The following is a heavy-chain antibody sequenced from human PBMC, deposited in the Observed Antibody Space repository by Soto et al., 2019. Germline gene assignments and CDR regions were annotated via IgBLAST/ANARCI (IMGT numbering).Heavy chain of an antibody. CDR2: IYYSGST. CDR1: GGSISSYY. Sequence: PSETLSLTCTVSGGSISSYYWSWIRQPPGKGLEWIGYIYYSGSTNYNPSLKSRVTISVDTSKNQFSLKLSSVTAADTAVYYCARVGSSGYYLDYWGQGTQVTVSS. J-gene: IGHJ4*02. CDR3: ARVGSSGYYLDY. D-gene: IGHD3-22*01. V-gene: IGHV4-59*01.